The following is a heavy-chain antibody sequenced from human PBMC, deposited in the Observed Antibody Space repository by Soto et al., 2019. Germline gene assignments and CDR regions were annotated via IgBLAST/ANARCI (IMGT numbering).Heavy chain of an antibody. Sequence: SVKFSCKSSGYTFTGLYMHWVRQAPGQGLEWMGWINPNSGDTNYVQKFQGRVTMTRDTSISTAYMELSRLRSDDTAVYYCAVQEHAFDIWGQGTMVTVSS. CDR1: GYTFTGLY. D-gene: IGHD1-1*01. CDR3: AVQEHAFDI. CDR2: INPNSGDT. J-gene: IGHJ3*02. V-gene: IGHV1-2*02.